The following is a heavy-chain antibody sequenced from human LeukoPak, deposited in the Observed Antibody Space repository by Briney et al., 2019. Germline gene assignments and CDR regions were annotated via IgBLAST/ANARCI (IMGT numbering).Heavy chain of an antibody. CDR3: ARGLLRGTGGPKKTRGWYFDL. D-gene: IGHD1-1*01. CDR2: IYYSGST. Sequence: SETLSLTCTVSGGSISSGGYYWSWIRQHPGKGLEWIGYIYYSGSTNYNPSLKSRVTISVDTSKNQFSLKLSSVTAADTAVYYCARGLLRGTGGPKKTRGWYFDLWGRGTLVTVSS. J-gene: IGHJ2*01. CDR1: GGSISSGGYY. V-gene: IGHV4-31*03.